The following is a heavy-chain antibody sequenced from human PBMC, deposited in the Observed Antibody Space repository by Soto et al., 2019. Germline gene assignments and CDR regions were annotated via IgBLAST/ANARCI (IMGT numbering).Heavy chain of an antibody. V-gene: IGHV2-5*01. D-gene: IGHD6-13*01. CDR1: GFSLSTSGVG. J-gene: IGHJ4*02. CDR3: AHSGDSKSSSLSFDY. Sequence: SGPTLVNPTQTLTLTCTFSGFSLSTSGVGVGWIRQPPGKALEWLALIYWNDDKRYSPSLKSRLTIPKDTSKNQVVLTMTNMDPVDTATYYCAHSGDSKSSSLSFDYWGQGTLVTVSS. CDR2: IYWNDDK.